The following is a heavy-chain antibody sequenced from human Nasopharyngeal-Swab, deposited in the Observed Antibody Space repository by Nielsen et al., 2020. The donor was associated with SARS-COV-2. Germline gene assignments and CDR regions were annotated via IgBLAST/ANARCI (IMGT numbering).Heavy chain of an antibody. CDR3: ARDPDYGDFPGIDY. V-gene: IGHV3-20*04. CDR1: GFTFDDYG. J-gene: IGHJ4*02. CDR2: INWNGGST. D-gene: IGHD4-17*01. Sequence: GGSLRLSCAASGFTFDDYGMSWVRQAPGKGLEWVSGINWNGGSTGYADSVKGRFTISRDNAKNSLYLQMNSLRAEDTALYYCARDPDYGDFPGIDYWGQGTLVTVSS.